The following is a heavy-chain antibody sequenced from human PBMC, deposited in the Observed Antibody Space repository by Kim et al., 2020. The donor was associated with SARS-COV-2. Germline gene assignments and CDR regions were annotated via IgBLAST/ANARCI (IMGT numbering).Heavy chain of an antibody. V-gene: IGHV1-8*01. D-gene: IGHD6-6*01. J-gene: IGHJ6*03. Sequence: QKFQGRVTMTRNTSISTAYMELSSLRSEDTAVYYCARVEYSILYYYYMDVWGKGTTVTVSS. CDR3: ARVEYSILYYYYMDV.